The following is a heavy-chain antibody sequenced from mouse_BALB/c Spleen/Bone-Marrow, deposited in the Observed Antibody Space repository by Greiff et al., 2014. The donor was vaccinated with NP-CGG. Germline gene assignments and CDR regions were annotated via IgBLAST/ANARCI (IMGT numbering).Heavy chain of an antibody. CDR2: IDPANGNT. CDR3: AYYRYDEGGFAF. D-gene: IGHD2-14*01. J-gene: IGHJ3*01. V-gene: IGHV14-3*02. CDR1: GFNIKDTY. Sequence: VQLQQSGAELVKPGASVKLSCTASGFNIKDTYMHWVKQRPEQGLEWIVGIDPANGNTKYDLKFQGKATITADTSSNTAYLQLSSLTSEDTAVYYCAYYRYDEGGFAFWGQGTLVTVSA.